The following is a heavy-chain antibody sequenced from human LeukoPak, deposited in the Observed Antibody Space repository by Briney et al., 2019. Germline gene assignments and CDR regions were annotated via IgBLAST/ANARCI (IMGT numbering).Heavy chain of an antibody. CDR2: IYSGGST. CDR1: GFTFSSYA. D-gene: IGHD6-13*01. J-gene: IGHJ6*04. Sequence: SGGSLRLSCAASGFTFSSYAMSWVRQAPGKGLEWVSVIYSGGSTYYADSVKGRFTISRDNSKNTLYLQMNSLRAEDTAVYYCARKRTGYSSSWGYYYYGMDVWGKGTTVTVSS. V-gene: IGHV3-53*01. CDR3: ARKRTGYSSSWGYYYYGMDV.